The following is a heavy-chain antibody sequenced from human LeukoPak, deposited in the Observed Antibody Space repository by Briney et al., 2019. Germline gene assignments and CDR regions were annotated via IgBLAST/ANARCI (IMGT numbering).Heavy chain of an antibody. CDR1: GFTFSSYA. J-gene: IGHJ4*02. CDR2: ISSSGGST. CDR3: AKPDSSGYYSPWGY. V-gene: IGHV3-23*01. Sequence: GGSLRLSCAASGFTFSSYAMSWVRQAPGKGLEWVSAISSSGGSTDYADSVKGRFTISRDSTKNTLYLQMNSLRAEDTAVYYCAKPDSSGYYSPWGYWGQGTLVTVSS. D-gene: IGHD3-22*01.